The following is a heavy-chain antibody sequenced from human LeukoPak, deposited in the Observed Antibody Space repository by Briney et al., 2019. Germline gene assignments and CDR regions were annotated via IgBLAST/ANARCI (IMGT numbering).Heavy chain of an antibody. J-gene: IGHJ4*02. CDR1: GGSFSGYY. D-gene: IGHD3-10*01. CDR2: INHSGST. Sequence: SETLSLTCAVYGGSFSGYYWSWIRQPPGKGLEWIGEINHSGSTSYNPSLKSRVTISVDTSKNQFSLKLSSVTAADTAVYYCARGKGLWFGELLLPFDYWGQGTLVTVSS. V-gene: IGHV4-34*01. CDR3: ARGKGLWFGELLLPFDY.